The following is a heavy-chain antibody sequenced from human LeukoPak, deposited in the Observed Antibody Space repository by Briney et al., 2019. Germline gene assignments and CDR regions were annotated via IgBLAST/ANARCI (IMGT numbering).Heavy chain of an antibody. D-gene: IGHD3-22*01. CDR3: ARLSRYRTDYYDSSGYSAFDY. CDR1: GFTFSSYE. CDR2: ISSSGSTI. V-gene: IGHV3-48*03. J-gene: IGHJ4*02. Sequence: PGGSLRLSCAASGFTFSSYEMNWVRQAPGKGLEWVSYISSSGSTIYYADSVKGRFTISRDNAKNSLHLQMNSLRAEDTAVYYCARLSRYRTDYYDSSGYSAFDYWGQGTLVTVSS.